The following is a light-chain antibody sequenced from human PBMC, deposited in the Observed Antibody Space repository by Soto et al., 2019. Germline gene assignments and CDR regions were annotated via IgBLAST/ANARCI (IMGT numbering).Light chain of an antibody. J-gene: IGKJ4*01. CDR3: QQFNSYPIS. V-gene: IGKV1-5*03. Sequence: DIQMTQSPSTLSASVGDRVTITCRASQSISNLLAWYQQKPGKAPKLLIHRASTLQSGVPSRFSGSGSGTEFTLTISSLQPDDFPTYYCQQFNSYPISFCGGTKVEI. CDR1: QSISNL. CDR2: RAS.